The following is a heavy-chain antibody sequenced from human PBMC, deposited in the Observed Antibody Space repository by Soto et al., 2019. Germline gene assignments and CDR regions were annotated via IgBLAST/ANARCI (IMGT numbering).Heavy chain of an antibody. V-gene: IGHV1-3*01. CDR3: ARGPYGYYGSGNRVSYLDH. CDR2: INAGSGDT. CDR1: GYSFPYHA. D-gene: IGHD3-10*01. J-gene: IGHJ4*02. Sequence: QVQLVQSGAEVRKPGASVKVSCKAYGYSFPYHAIHWVRQAPGQRLEWMGWINAGSGDTKYSHNFLGRVTINRDTSASTAYMELSSLRSEDTAVYYCARGPYGYYGSGNRVSYLDHWGQGTLVTVSS.